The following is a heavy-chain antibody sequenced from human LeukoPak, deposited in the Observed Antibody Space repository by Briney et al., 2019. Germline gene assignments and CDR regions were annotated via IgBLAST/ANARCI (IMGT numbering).Heavy chain of an antibody. CDR2: ISAYNGNT. V-gene: IGHV1-18*01. J-gene: IGHJ6*02. CDR3: AREGVEEYCSSTSCYYYYYYGMDV. CDR1: GYTITSYG. Sequence: ASVKVSCKASGYTITSYGISWVRQAPGQGLEWMGWISAYNGNTNYAQKLQGRVTMTTDTSTSTAYMELRSLRSDDTAVYYCAREGVEEYCSSTSCYYYYYYGMDVWGQGTTVTVSS. D-gene: IGHD2-2*01.